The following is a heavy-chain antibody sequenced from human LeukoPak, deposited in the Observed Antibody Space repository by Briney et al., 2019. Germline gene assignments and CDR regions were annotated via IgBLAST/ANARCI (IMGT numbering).Heavy chain of an antibody. CDR1: GFTVSSNY. V-gene: IGHV3-53*01. J-gene: IGHJ3*02. CDR3: ARGRDGYNLVDAFDI. Sequence: GGSLRLSCAASGFTVSSNYMSWVRQAPGKGLEWVSVIYSGGSTYYADSVKGRFTISRDNAKNSLYLQMNSLRAEDAAVYYCARGRDGYNLVDAFDIWGQGIMVTVSS. CDR2: IYSGGST. D-gene: IGHD5-24*01.